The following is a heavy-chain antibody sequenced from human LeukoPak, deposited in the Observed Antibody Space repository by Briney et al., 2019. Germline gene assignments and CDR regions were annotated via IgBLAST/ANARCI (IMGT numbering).Heavy chain of an antibody. CDR1: GYTFTGYY. CDR3: AIRDTKYYYDSSGHFDY. D-gene: IGHD3-22*01. J-gene: IGHJ4*02. Sequence: GASVKVSCKASGYTFTGYYMHWVRQAPGQGLEWMGWISAYNGNTNYAQKLQGRVTMTTDTSTSTAYMELRSLRSDDTAVYYCAIRDTKYYYDSSGHFDYWGQGTLVTVSS. CDR2: ISAYNGNT. V-gene: IGHV1-18*04.